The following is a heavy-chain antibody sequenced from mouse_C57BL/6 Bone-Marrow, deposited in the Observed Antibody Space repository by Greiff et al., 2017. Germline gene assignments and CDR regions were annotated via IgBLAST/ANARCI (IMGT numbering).Heavy chain of an antibody. CDR3: TPTGDWFAY. J-gene: IGHJ3*01. Sequence: DVQLQESGAELVRPGASVKLSCTASGFNIKDDYMYWVKQRPEQGLEWIGWIDPENGDTEYASKFQGKATITADTSSNTAYLQLSSLTSEDTAVYYCTPTGDWFAYWGQGTLVTVSA. V-gene: IGHV14-4*01. CDR2: IDPENGDT. CDR1: GFNIKDDY.